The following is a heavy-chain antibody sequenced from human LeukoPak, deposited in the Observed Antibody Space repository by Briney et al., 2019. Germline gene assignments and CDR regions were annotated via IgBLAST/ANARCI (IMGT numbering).Heavy chain of an antibody. Sequence: GGSLRLSCAASGFTFSSYAMHWVRQAPGKGLEWVAVISYDGSNKYYADSVKGRFTISRDNSKNTLYLQMNSLRAEDTAVYYCVRRYYDSSGYYSFDYWGQGTLVTVSS. CDR3: VRRYYDSSGYYSFDY. CDR1: GFTFSSYA. V-gene: IGHV3-30-3*01. D-gene: IGHD3-22*01. CDR2: ISYDGSNK. J-gene: IGHJ4*02.